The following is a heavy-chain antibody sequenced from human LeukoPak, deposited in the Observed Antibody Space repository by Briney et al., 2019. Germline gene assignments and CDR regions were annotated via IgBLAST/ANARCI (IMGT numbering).Heavy chain of an antibody. J-gene: IGHJ4*02. Sequence: PSETLSLTCTVSGGSISSYYWSWIRQPPGKGLEWIGYIYYSGSTNYNPSLKSRVTISVDTSKNQFSLRLSSVTAADTAVYYCARHPGSSWYGGYYFDYWGQGTLVTVSS. D-gene: IGHD6-13*01. CDR3: ARHPGSSWYGGYYFDY. V-gene: IGHV4-59*08. CDR2: IYYSGST. CDR1: GGSISSYY.